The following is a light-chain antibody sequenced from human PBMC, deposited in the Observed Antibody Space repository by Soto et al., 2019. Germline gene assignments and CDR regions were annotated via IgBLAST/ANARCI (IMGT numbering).Light chain of an antibody. V-gene: IGKV3-20*01. CDR3: QQYGSSPVT. J-gene: IGKJ5*01. CDR2: GAS. Sequence: EVLLSKSPRTLSFSPGERGTLSCRASQSVSSSYLAWYQQKPGQAPRLLIYGASSRATGIPDRFSGSGSGTDFTLIISRLDPEDFAVYYCQQYGSSPVTFGQGTRLEIK. CDR1: QSVSSSY.